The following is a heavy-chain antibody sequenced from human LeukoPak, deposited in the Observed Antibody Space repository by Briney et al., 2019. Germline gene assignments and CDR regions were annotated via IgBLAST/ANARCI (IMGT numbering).Heavy chain of an antibody. CDR3: ARDTRGSSWSNGRYYFDY. CDR2: IIPILGIA. V-gene: IGHV1-69*04. D-gene: IGHD6-6*01. CDR1: GYTFTNYD. J-gene: IGHJ4*02. Sequence: ASVKVSCKASGYTFTNYDINWVRQATGQGLEWMGRIIPILGIANYAQKFQGRVTITADKSTSTAYMELSSLRSEDTAVYYCARDTRGSSWSNGRYYFDYWGQGTLVTVSS.